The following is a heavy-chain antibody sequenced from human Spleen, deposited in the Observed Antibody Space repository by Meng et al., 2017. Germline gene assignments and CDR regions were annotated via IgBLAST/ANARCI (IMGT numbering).Heavy chain of an antibody. CDR2: MNPDSGGE. J-gene: IGHJ4*02. V-gene: IGHV1-2*02. CDR1: GYSFTGNY. D-gene: IGHD2-15*01. Sequence: ASVKVSCKASGYSFTGNYMHRVRQAPGQGLEEMGWMNPDSGGENYEEKFQGRVTMTRDTSIGTEYMELIRLRSEDTAVYYCARVLWGYCSGSSCVLFDYWGQGTLVTVSS. CDR3: ARVLWGYCSGSSCVLFDY.